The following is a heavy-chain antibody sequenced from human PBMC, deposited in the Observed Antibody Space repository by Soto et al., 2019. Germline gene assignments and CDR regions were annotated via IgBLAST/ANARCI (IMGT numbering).Heavy chain of an antibody. V-gene: IGHV3-21*01. CDR3: AREDSIIIPAVSDF. CDR2: ISKSDYT. Sequence: GGSLRLSCTVSGFAFNNYGINWVRQAPGRGLEWVSSISKSDYTYYSDSVKGRFTISRDNAKNSVSLQMNTLRVEDTAVYYCAREDSIIIPAVSDFWGQGTLVTVSS. D-gene: IGHD2-2*01. J-gene: IGHJ4*02. CDR1: GFAFNNYG.